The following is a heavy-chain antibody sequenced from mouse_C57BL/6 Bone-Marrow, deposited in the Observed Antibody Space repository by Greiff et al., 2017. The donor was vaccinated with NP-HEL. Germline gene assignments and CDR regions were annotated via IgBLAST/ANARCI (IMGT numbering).Heavy chain of an antibody. CDR3: ARPDSSGYVWFAY. D-gene: IGHD3-2*02. CDR1: GYSITSGYY. V-gene: IGHV3-6*01. CDR2: ISYDGSN. Sequence: VEESGPGLVKPSQSLSLTCSVTGYSITSGYYWNWIRQFPGNKLEWMGYISYDGSNNYNPSLKNRISITRDTSKNQCFLKLNSVTTEDTATYYCARPDSSGYVWFAYWGQGTLVTVSA. J-gene: IGHJ3*01.